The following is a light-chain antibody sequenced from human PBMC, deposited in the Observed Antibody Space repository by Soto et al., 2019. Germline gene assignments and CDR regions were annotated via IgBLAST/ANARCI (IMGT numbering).Light chain of an antibody. CDR3: SSYTSSSTVT. CDR2: DVS. CDR1: SSDIGGYKY. Sequence: QSALTQPASVSGSPGQSITISCTGTSSDIGGYKYVSWYQQHPGEAPKLVIYDVSNRPSGVSNRFSGSKSGNTASLTISGLQTEDEADYYCSSYTSSSTVTFGGGTKLTVL. J-gene: IGLJ2*01. V-gene: IGLV2-14*01.